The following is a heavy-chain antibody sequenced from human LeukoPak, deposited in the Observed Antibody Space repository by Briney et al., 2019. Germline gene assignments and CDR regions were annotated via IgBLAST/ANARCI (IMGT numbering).Heavy chain of an antibody. D-gene: IGHD2-15*01. Sequence: PGGSLRLSCAASGFTSSSYEMDWARQAPGEGLEWVAYISSSGSTMKYADSVKGRFTISRANAKDSLFLQMSSVRAEDTAVYYCVRDPCGGGSCIDYWGQGTLVTVSS. CDR3: VRDPCGGGSCIDY. J-gene: IGHJ4*02. CDR1: GFTSSSYE. CDR2: ISSSGSTM. V-gene: IGHV3-48*03.